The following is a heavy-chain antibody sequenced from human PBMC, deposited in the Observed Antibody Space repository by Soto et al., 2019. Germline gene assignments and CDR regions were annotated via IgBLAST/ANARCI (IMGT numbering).Heavy chain of an antibody. CDR1: GFTFGSYA. J-gene: IGHJ4*02. V-gene: IGHV3-23*01. Sequence: GGSLRLFCAASGFTFGSYAMSWVRQAPGKGLEWVSAIRVSGGGTYYADSVKGRFTISRDNSKNTLYLQMNSLRAEDTAVYYWAKAPRGLRLGEFPNWGQGTLVTVSS. CDR2: IRVSGGGT. D-gene: IGHD3-16*01. CDR3: AKAPRGLRLGEFPN.